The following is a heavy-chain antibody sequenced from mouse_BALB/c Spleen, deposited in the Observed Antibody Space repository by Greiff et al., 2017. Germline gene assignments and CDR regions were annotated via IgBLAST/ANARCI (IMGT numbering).Heavy chain of an antibody. CDR2: IYPYNGGT. Sequence: EVKLQESGPELVKPGASVKISCKASGYTFTDYNMHWVKQSHGKSLEWIGYIYPYNGGTGYNQKFKSKATLTVDNSSSTAYMELRSLTSEDSAVYYCAREGGYYPLDYWGQGTSVTVSS. V-gene: IGHV1S29*02. CDR3: AREGGYYPLDY. J-gene: IGHJ4*01. CDR1: GYTFTDYN. D-gene: IGHD2-3*01.